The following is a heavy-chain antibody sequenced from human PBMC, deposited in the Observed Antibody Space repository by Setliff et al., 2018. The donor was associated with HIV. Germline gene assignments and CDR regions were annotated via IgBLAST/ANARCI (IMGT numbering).Heavy chain of an antibody. Sequence: PGGSLRLSCVASGFMFSDFGMHWVRQAPGKGLEWLAFAAFDGRNQIHAESVVGRVTISRDNAKNTLYLQLHNLRAEDAAVYYCAKSLSSGFALDALDFRGQGTKVNVS. J-gene: IGHJ3*01. CDR1: GFMFSDFG. CDR2: AAFDGRNQ. D-gene: IGHD3-22*01. V-gene: IGHV3-30*02. CDR3: AKSLSSGFALDALDF.